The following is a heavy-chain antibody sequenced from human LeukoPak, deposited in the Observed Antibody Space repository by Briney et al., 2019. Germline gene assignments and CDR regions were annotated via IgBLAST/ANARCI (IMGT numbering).Heavy chain of an antibody. V-gene: IGHV3-21*01. D-gene: IGHD6-19*01. CDR3: ARDQGYSSGSCDY. Sequence: WGSLRLSCAASGFTFSSYSMNWVRQAPGKGLEWVSSISSSSSYIYYADSVKGRFTISRDNAKNSLYLQMNSLRAEDTAVYYCARDQGYSSGSCDYWGQGTLVTVS. CDR1: GFTFSSYS. J-gene: IGHJ4*02. CDR2: ISSSSSYI.